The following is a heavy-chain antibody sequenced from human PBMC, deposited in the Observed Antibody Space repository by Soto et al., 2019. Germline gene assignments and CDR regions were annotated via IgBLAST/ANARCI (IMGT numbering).Heavy chain of an antibody. CDR3: AKSWLGYDFDY. Sequence: QVQLVESGGGVVQPGRSLRLSCAASGFTFSSYGMHWVRQAPGKGLEWVAVISYDGSNKYYADSVKGRFTISRDNSKNTLYLQMNSLRAEDRAVYYCAKSWLGYDFDYWGQGTLVTVPS. J-gene: IGHJ4*02. CDR2: ISYDGSNK. CDR1: GFTFSSYG. V-gene: IGHV3-30*18. D-gene: IGHD3-3*01.